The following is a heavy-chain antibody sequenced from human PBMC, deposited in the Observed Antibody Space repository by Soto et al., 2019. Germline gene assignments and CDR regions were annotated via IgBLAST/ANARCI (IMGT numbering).Heavy chain of an antibody. CDR3: AREMSGGYYGSGSYYEGAFDI. D-gene: IGHD3-10*01. CDR1: GYTFTSYG. J-gene: IGHJ3*02. Sequence: ASVKVSCKASGYTFTSYGISWVRQAPGQGLEWMGWISAYNGNTNYAQKLQGRVTMTTDTSTSTAYMELRSLRSDDTAVYYCAREMSGGYYGSGSYYEGAFDIWRQRTMVTVSS. CDR2: ISAYNGNT. V-gene: IGHV1-18*04.